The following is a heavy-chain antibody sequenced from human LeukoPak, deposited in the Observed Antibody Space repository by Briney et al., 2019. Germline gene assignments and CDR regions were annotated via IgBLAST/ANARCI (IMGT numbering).Heavy chain of an antibody. J-gene: IGHJ6*02. CDR3: ARGPQWELVRQSGMDV. D-gene: IGHD1-26*01. CDR2: ISGYNGNT. CDR1: GYTLTELS. V-gene: IGHV1-8*01. Sequence: ASVKVSCKVSGYTLTELSMHWVRQAPGKGLEWMGWISGYNGNTNYAQKFQGRVTMTRNTSISTAYMELSSLRSEDTAVYYCARGPQWELVRQSGMDVWGQGTTVTVSS.